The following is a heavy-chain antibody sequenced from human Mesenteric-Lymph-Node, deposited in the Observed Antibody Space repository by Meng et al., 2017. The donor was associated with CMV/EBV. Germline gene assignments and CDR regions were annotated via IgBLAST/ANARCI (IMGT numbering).Heavy chain of an antibody. CDR3: TTDSWSVHSGTYYYFDY. J-gene: IGHJ4*02. D-gene: IGHD1-26*01. V-gene: IGHV1-18*01. CDR2: ISAYNGDT. Sequence: ASVKVSCKTSGYAFDNYGISWVRQAPGQGLEWMAWISAYNGDTNSAPNLQGRVTLTTDTSTSTAYMELRSLRSDDTAVYYCTTDSWSVHSGTYYYFDYWGQGTLVTVSS. CDR1: GYAFDNYG.